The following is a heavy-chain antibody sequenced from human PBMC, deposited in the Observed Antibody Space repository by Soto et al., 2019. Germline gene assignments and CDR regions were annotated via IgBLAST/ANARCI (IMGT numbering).Heavy chain of an antibody. V-gene: IGHV2-5*01. CDR1: GFSLSASGVG. CDR3: AHSVIGPAAPQIDS. CDR2: IFWNDDK. J-gene: IGHJ4*02. D-gene: IGHD6-6*01. Sequence: QITLKESGPTLVKPTQTLTLTCTFSGFSLSASGVGVAWIRQPPGKALEWLALIFWNDDKFYTSSLRNRLTITKDTSKNQVILTLTNMEPDDAATYYCAHSVIGPAAPQIDSWGPGTLVTVSS.